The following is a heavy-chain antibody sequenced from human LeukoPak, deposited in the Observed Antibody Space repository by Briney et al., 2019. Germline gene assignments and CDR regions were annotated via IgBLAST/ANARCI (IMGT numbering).Heavy chain of an antibody. CDR1: GGSISGYY. CDR2: IYYSGST. J-gene: IGHJ4*02. Sequence: PSDTLSLTCTVSGGSISGYYWIWMRQPPGKGLEWIGYIYYSGSTNYNPSLKSRVTISVDTSKNQCSLKLCSVTAADTAIYYCARARSDLFDYWGQGTLVTVSS. CDR3: ARARSDLFDY. D-gene: IGHD3/OR15-3a*01. V-gene: IGHV4-59*07.